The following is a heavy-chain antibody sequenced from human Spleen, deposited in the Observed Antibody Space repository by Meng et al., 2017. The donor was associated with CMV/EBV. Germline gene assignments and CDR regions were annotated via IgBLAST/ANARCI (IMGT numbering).Heavy chain of an antibody. V-gene: IGHV3-30*04. J-gene: IGHJ4*02. D-gene: IGHD3-10*01. CDR1: GLTFTAYV. CDR3: ARDPILAAPDYFDY. Sequence: GESLKISCAASGLTFTAYVLHWVRQAPGKGLEWVAVTSPDEEIKFYADSVRGRFTISRDNSKNMLYLQLNSLRPDDTAIYYCARDPILAAPDYFDYWGQGTVVTVSS. CDR2: TSPDEEIK.